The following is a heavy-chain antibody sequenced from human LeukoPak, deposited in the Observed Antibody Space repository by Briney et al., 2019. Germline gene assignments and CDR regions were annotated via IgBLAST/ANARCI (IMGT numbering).Heavy chain of an antibody. Sequence: GGPLRLSCAASGFTISANFMSWVRQAPGKGLDWVSVIGDSGVNTDYADSVKGRFTISRDNSKNTLYLQMNSLRAEDTAVYYCARGPSGYHNTGGQGTLVTVSS. CDR3: ARGPSGYHNT. V-gene: IGHV3-66*01. CDR1: GFTISANF. CDR2: IGDSGVNT. D-gene: IGHD5-12*01. J-gene: IGHJ4*02.